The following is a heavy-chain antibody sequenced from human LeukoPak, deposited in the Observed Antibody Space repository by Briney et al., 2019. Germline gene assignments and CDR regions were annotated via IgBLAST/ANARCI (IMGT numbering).Heavy chain of an antibody. CDR1: GGSISSYY. V-gene: IGHV4-59*08. CDR3: ARVYGGYDFNYYYYYMDV. CDR2: IYYSGST. D-gene: IGHD5-12*01. Sequence: SETLSLTCTVSGGSISSYYWNWIRQPPGKGLEWIGYIYYSGSTNYNPSLKSRVTISLDTSKNQFSLRLTSVTAADTAVYYCARVYGGYDFNYYYYYMDVWGKGTTVTISS. J-gene: IGHJ6*03.